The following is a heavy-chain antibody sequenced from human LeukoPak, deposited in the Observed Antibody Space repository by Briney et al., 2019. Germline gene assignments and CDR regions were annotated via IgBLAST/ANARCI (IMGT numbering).Heavy chain of an antibody. Sequence: PGGSLRLSCAASGFTFSSYSMNWVRQAPGKGLEWVSSISSSNSYIYYADSVKGRFTISRDNAKNSLYLQMNSLRAEDTAVYYCAREEPYYYDSSGYRPQYFDYWGQGTLVTVSS. D-gene: IGHD3-22*01. J-gene: IGHJ4*02. V-gene: IGHV3-21*01. CDR3: AREEPYYYDSSGYRPQYFDY. CDR2: ISSSNSYI. CDR1: GFTFSSYS.